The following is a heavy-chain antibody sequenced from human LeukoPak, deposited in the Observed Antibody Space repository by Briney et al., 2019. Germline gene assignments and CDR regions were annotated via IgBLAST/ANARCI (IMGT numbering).Heavy chain of an antibody. CDR3: ARHYPYGSGSYSPFYFDY. CDR2: IYYSGST. V-gene: IGHV4-59*08. CDR1: GDSISSYY. D-gene: IGHD3-10*01. Sequence: SETLSLNCTVSGDSISSYYWSWTRQPPGKGLEWIGYIYYSGSTNYNPSLKSRVTISVDTSKNQFSLKLSSVTAADTGVYYCARHYPYGSGSYSPFYFDYWGQGTLVTVSS. J-gene: IGHJ4*02.